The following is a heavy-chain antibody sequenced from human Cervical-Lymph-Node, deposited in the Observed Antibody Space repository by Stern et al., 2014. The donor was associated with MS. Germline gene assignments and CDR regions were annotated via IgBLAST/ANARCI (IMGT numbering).Heavy chain of an antibody. D-gene: IGHD6-13*01. V-gene: IGHV1-69*01. CDR3: ARHQAGIAAN. CDR2: IMPLFGTA. Sequence: VQLLESGAEVKRPESSVKVSCKASGGALSNLDISWVRQAPGQGLEWVGGIMPLFGTAKYAQKFKGRVTITADESKSTDYLHLSSLKSEDTAIYFCARHQAGIAANWGQGTLVTVTS. J-gene: IGHJ4*02. CDR1: GGALSNLD.